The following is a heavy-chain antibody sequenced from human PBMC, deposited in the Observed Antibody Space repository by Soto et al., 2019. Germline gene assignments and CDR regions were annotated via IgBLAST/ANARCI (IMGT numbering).Heavy chain of an antibody. CDR1: AFTFSSYS. J-gene: IGHJ5*02. D-gene: IGHD6-13*01. CDR3: AKELGKAATEPFDP. V-gene: IGHV3-23*01. Sequence: GGSLRLSCAASAFTFSSYSLNWVRQAPRKGLEWVSAITDSGFSTFYSDSVKGRFTISRDNSKNTLFLQMNSLRVEDTAVYYCAKELGKAATEPFDPWGQGTLVTVSS. CDR2: ITDSGFST.